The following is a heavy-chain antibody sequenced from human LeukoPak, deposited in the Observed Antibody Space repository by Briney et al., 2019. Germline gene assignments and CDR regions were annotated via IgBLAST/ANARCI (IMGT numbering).Heavy chain of an antibody. CDR1: GFTFSNYA. CDR2: ISGSGAGT. J-gene: IGHJ4*02. V-gene: IGHV3-23*01. CDR3: ATRTLYCSTSRCYLDY. D-gene: IGHD2-2*01. Sequence: GGSLRLSCAASGFTFSNYAMSWVRQAPGKGLEWVSSISGSGAGTYYADSVKGRFTIFRDNSKNTLYLQMSSLRAADTAVYYCATRTLYCSTSRCYLDYWGRGTLVTVSS.